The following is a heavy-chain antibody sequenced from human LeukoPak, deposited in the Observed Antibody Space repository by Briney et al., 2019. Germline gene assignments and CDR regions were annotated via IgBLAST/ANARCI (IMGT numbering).Heavy chain of an antibody. CDR1: GFTFSSYW. CDR2: IKQDGSEE. Sequence: PGGSLRLSCAASGFTFSSYWMSWVRQAPGKGLEWVAKIKQDGSEEYYVDSVKGRFTISRDNAKNSLYLQMNSLRAEDTAVYYCARDLLGYSSGWYWSASSDYFDYWGQGTLVTVSS. J-gene: IGHJ4*02. CDR3: ARDLLGYSSGWYWSASSDYFDY. V-gene: IGHV3-7*01. D-gene: IGHD6-13*01.